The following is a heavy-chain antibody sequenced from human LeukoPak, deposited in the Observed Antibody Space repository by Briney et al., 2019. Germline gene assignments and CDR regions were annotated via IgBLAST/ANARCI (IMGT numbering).Heavy chain of an antibody. CDR2: IIGGAGST. Sequence: GGSLRLSCAASGFSFSSQGMSWVRQAPGKGLEWVSGIIGGAGSTYYADSVNGRFTISGDNSKNTRFLQMNSLRAEDTAVYYCAKSKGYYFDYWGQGTLVTVSS. CDR3: AKSKGYYFDY. J-gene: IGHJ4*02. V-gene: IGHV3-23*01. CDR1: GFSFSSQG.